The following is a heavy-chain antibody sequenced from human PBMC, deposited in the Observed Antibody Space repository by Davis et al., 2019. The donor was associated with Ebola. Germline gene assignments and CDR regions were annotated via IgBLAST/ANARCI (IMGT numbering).Heavy chain of an antibody. V-gene: IGHV3-49*04. CDR3: TRVHVQQDV. CDR1: GFTFGDYA. D-gene: IGHD2-2*01. Sequence: GGSLRLSCTASGFTFGDYAMSWVRQAPGKGLEWVGFIRSKAYGGTTEYAASVKGRFTISRDDSKSIAYLQMNSLKTEDTAVYYCTRVHVQQDVWGQGTTVTVSS. CDR2: IRSKAYGGTT. J-gene: IGHJ6*02.